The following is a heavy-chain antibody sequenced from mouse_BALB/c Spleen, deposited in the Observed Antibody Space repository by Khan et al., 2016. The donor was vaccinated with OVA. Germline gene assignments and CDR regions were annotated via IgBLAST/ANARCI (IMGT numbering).Heavy chain of an antibody. D-gene: IGHD2-2*01. CDR2: INPNNGGT. CDR1: GYILTSSY. J-gene: IGHJ3*01. Sequence: VQLQQSGAELVKPGASVKLSCKASGYILTSSYMYWVKQRPGQGLEWIGEINPNNGGTNFNETFKSKATLNVDNSSSTAYSQISSRTSEYSAVYYGTRSGYGSFAYWGQGTLVTVSA. CDR3: TRSGYGSFAY. V-gene: IGHV1S81*02.